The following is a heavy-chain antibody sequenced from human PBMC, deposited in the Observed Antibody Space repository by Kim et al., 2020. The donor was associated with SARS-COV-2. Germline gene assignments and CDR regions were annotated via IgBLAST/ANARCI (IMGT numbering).Heavy chain of an antibody. D-gene: IGHD2-2*01. V-gene: IGHV5-51*01. Sequence: GESLKISCKGSGYSFTSYWIGWVRQMPGKGLEWMGIIYPGDSDTRYSPSFQGQVTISADKSISTAYLQWSSLKASDTAMYYCARHNAPIVVVPAAIDYYYGVDVWGQGTTVTVSS. J-gene: IGHJ6*02. CDR1: GYSFTSYW. CDR3: ARHNAPIVVVPAAIDYYYGVDV. CDR2: IYPGDSDT.